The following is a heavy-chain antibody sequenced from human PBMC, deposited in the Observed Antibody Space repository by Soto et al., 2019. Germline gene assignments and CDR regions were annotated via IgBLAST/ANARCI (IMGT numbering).Heavy chain of an antibody. CDR3: ARVEDIVVVPAAIGDY. Sequence: GGSLRLCCAASGFTFSSYSMNWVRQAPGKGLEWVSYISSSSSTIYYADYVKGRFTISRDNAKNSLYLQMNSLRAEDTSVYYCARVEDIVVVPAAIGDYWGQGTLVTVSS. V-gene: IGHV3-48*01. CDR2: ISSSSSTI. D-gene: IGHD2-2*02. J-gene: IGHJ4*02. CDR1: GFTFSSYS.